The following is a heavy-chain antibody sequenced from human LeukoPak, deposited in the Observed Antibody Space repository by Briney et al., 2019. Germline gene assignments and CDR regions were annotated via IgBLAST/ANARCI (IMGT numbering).Heavy chain of an antibody. D-gene: IGHD3-22*01. J-gene: IGHJ4*02. CDR1: GGSFSGYY. Sequence: SETLSLTCAVYGGSFSGYYWSWIRQPPGKGLEWIGEINHSGSTNYNPSLKSRATISVDTSKNQFSLKLSSVTAADTAVYYCARAGDSSGYYRIDYWGQGTLVTVSS. CDR2: INHSGST. CDR3: ARAGDSSGYYRIDY. V-gene: IGHV4-34*01.